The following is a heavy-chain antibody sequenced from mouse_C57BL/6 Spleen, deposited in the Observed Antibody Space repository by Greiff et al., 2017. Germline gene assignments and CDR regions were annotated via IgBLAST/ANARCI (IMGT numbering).Heavy chain of an antibody. CDR1: GYTFTSYW. D-gene: IGHD1-1*01. J-gene: IGHJ2*01. Sequence: QVQLKQPGAELVKPGASVKMSCKASGYTFTSYWITWVKQRPGQGLEWIGDIYPGSGSTNYNEKFKSKATLTVDTSSSTAYMQLSSLTSEDSAVYYCASYYGIEGYLDYWGQGTTLTVSS. CDR2: IYPGSGST. CDR3: ASYYGIEGYLDY. V-gene: IGHV1-55*01.